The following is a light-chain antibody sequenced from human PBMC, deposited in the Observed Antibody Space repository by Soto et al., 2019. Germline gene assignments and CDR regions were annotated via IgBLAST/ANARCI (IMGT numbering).Light chain of an antibody. V-gene: IGKV3-11*01. CDR3: QQRSNWPPVT. J-gene: IGKJ4*01. CDR2: DAS. Sequence: EVVLTQSPATLSLSAGERAAISCRASQSVSRQLAWYQQEPGQAPSLLILDASDRANGMPARFSGSGSGTNFTLTISSLEPEDFAVYYCQQRSNWPPVTFGGGTKVDIK. CDR1: QSVSRQ.